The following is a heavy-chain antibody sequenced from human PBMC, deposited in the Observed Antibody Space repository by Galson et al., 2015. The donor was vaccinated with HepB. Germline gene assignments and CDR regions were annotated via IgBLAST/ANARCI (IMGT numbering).Heavy chain of an antibody. V-gene: IGHV3-43*01. J-gene: IGHJ3*02. CDR1: GFSFDDYT. D-gene: IGHD4-17*01. CDR3: AKDIGYGDYDDAFDM. CDR2: FSWDGNT. Sequence: SLRLSCAASGFSFDDYTMHWVRQAPGKGLEWFSLFSWDGNTYYADSVKGRFTISRDNSKNSLYLQMNSLRTEDTALYYCAKDIGYGDYDDAFDMWGQGTMVTVSS.